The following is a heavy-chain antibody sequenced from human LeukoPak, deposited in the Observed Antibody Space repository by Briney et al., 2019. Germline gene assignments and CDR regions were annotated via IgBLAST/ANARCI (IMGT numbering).Heavy chain of an antibody. D-gene: IGHD3-16*01. CDR2: ISYVGSNK. CDR3: AKELQNLGSAWIYYYYGMDV. CDR1: GFTFSSHG. V-gene: IGHV3-30*18. J-gene: IGHJ6*02. Sequence: GGSLRLSCAASGFTFSSHGMHWVRQAPGKGLEWVAVISYVGSNKYYADSVKGRFTISRDNSKNTLYLQMNSLRAEDAAVYYCAKELQNLGSAWIYYYYGMDVWGQGTTVTVSS.